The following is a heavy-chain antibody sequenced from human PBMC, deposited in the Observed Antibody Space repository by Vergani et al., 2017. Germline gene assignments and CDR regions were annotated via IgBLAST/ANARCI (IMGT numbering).Heavy chain of an antibody. CDR2: ISSSSSYI. D-gene: IGHD1-26*01. CDR3: ALGGIVGATSPFDY. CDR1: GFTFKSYT. Sequence: VQLVESGGGLVKPGGSLRLSCAASGFTFKSYTMNWVRQAPGKGLEWVSSISSSSSYIYYADSVKGRFTISRDNAKNSLYLQMNSLRAEDTAVYYCALGGIVGATSPFDYWGQGTLVIVSS. J-gene: IGHJ4*02. V-gene: IGHV3-21*01.